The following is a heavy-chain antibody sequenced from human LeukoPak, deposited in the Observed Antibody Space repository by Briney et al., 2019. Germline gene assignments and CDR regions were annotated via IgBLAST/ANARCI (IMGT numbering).Heavy chain of an antibody. CDR1: GFTFSSYG. Sequence: GRSLRLSCAASGFTFSSYGMHWVRQAPGKGLEWVAVISYDGSNKYYADSVKGRFTISRDNSKNTLYLQMNSLRAEDTAVYYCAKVLGDYGGNWGAFDIWGQGTMVTVSS. CDR3: AKVLGDYGGNWGAFDI. CDR2: ISYDGSNK. J-gene: IGHJ3*02. V-gene: IGHV3-30*18. D-gene: IGHD4-23*01.